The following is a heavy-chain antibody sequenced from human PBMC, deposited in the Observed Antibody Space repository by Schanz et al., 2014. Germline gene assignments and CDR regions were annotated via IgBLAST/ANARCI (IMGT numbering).Heavy chain of an antibody. D-gene: IGHD6-13*01. CDR2: INPNSGGT. CDR3: ARDGHSSNWRSYFFYGLDV. CDR1: GYTFSTYG. Sequence: QVQLVQSGAEVKKPGASVKVSCKASGYTFSTYGICWVRQAPGQGLEWMGWINPNSGGTNYAQKFQGGVTMPWETSTSTAYMELRRLRSDDTAIYYCARDGHSSNWRSYFFYGLDVWGQGTTVTVSS. J-gene: IGHJ6*02. V-gene: IGHV1-2*02.